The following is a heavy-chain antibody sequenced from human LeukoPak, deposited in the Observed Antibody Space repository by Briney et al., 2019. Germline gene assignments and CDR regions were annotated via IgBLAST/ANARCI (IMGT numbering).Heavy chain of an antibody. CDR3: ARDPNITPDY. CDR2: ISYDGSNK. Sequence: PGGSLRLSCAASGFTFSSYAMHWVRQAPGKGLEWVAVISYDGSNKYYADSVKGRSTISRDNPKNTLYTQMNSLRAEDTAVYYCARDPNITPDYWGQGTLVTVSS. CDR1: GFTFSSYA. V-gene: IGHV3-30*04. J-gene: IGHJ4*02. D-gene: IGHD2/OR15-2a*01.